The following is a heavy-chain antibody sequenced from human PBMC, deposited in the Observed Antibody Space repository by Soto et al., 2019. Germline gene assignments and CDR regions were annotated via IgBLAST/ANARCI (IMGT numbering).Heavy chain of an antibody. Sequence: SLRLSCAASGFTFDTFAIHWVRQTPGKVLELVALISYDGYNTYYADSVKGRFTISRDNSKNTLYLQMTSLRPDDTCVYYCARVNPGNNLYYYCGLDVWGQGTSVTVSS. CDR2: ISYDGYNT. D-gene: IGHD1-1*01. V-gene: IGHV3-30-3*01. CDR1: GFTFDTFA. J-gene: IGHJ6*02. CDR3: ARVNPGNNLYYYCGLDV.